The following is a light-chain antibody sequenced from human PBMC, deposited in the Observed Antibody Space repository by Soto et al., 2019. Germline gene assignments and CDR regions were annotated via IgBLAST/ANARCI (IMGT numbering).Light chain of an antibody. CDR3: SSYTRSTTYV. CDR1: SSDVGGYNY. Sequence: QSVLTQPASVSGSPGQSITISCTGTSSDVGGYNYVSWYHQHSGKTPQLMIYEVNNRPSGVSNRFSGSKSGNTASLTISGLQAEDEADYYCSSYTRSTTYVFGTGTKLTVL. V-gene: IGLV2-14*01. CDR2: EVN. J-gene: IGLJ1*01.